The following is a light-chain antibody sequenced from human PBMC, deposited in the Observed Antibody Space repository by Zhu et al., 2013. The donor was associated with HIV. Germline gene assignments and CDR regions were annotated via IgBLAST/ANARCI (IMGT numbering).Light chain of an antibody. CDR3: ETWDSSLTAVV. J-gene: IGLJ2*01. CDR2: DND. Sequence: QSLLTQPPSVSAAPGQKVTISCSGSSSNIGSNYVSWYQHLPGAAPKVLIYDNDQRPSGIPDRFSGSRSDTSVTLGISGLQTGDEADYYCETWDSSLTAVVFGGGTRLTVL. CDR1: SSNIGSNY. V-gene: IGLV1-51*01.